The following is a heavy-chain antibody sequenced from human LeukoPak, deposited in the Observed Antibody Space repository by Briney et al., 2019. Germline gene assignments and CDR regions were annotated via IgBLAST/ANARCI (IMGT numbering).Heavy chain of an antibody. CDR3: ARDNYGSGSYYTYFDY. V-gene: IGHV3-7*01. Sequence: GGSLRLSCAASGFTFSTYWITWVRQAPGKGLEWVANIMQDGSEKNYVDSVKGRFTISRDNAKNSLYLQMNSLRAEDTAVYYCARDNYGSGSYYTYFDYWGQGTLVTVSS. J-gene: IGHJ4*02. CDR2: IMQDGSEK. D-gene: IGHD3-10*01. CDR1: GFTFSTYW.